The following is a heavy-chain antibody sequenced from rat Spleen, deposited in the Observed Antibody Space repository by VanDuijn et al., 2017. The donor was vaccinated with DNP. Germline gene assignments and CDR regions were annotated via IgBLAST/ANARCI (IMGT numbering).Heavy chain of an antibody. D-gene: IGHD1-11*01. CDR1: GFTFSYYG. CDR2: ITASGGST. CDR3: TTDFERGY. V-gene: IGHV5-19*01. J-gene: IGHJ2*01. Sequence: EVQLVESGGGLVQPGRSLKLSCAASGFTFSYYGLAWVRQAPKKVLEWVASITASGGSTSYRDSVKGRFTISRDNAKSTLYLQMDSLRSEDTATYYCTTDFERGYWGQGVMVTVSS.